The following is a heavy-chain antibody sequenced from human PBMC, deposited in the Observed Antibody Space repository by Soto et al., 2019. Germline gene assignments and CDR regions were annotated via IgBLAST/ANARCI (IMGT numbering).Heavy chain of an antibody. V-gene: IGHV1-69*01. CDR1: GGTFSSYA. CDR3: ARTPLFGVFIINWFDP. CDR2: IIPIFGTA. Sequence: QVQLVQSGAEVKKPGSSVKVSCKASGGTFSSYAISWVRQAPGQGLEWMGGIIPIFGTANYAQKFQGRVTITADESTRTAYMELSSLRSEDTAVYYCARTPLFGVFIINWFDPWGQGTLVTVSS. J-gene: IGHJ5*02. D-gene: IGHD3-3*01.